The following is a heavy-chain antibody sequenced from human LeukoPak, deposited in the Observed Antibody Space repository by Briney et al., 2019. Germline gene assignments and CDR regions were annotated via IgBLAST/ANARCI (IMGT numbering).Heavy chain of an antibody. CDR3: ARDPCSSTSCYSNWFDP. CDR1: GGTFSSYA. CDR2: IIPIFGTA. V-gene: IGHV1-69*13. Sequence: GASVKVSCKASGGTFSSYAISWVRQAPGRGLEWMGGIIPIFGTANYAQKFQGRVTITADESTSTAYMELSSLRSEDTAVYYCARDPCSSTSCYSNWFDPWGQGTLVTVSS. D-gene: IGHD2-2*01. J-gene: IGHJ5*02.